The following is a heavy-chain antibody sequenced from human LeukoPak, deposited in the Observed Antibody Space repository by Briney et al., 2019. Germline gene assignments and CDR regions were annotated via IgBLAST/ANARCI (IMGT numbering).Heavy chain of an antibody. D-gene: IGHD2-15*01. CDR2: INHSGTT. CDR1: GGSFSGYY. V-gene: IGHV4-34*01. Sequence: KPSETLSLTCAVYGGSFSGYYWSWIRQPPGKGLEGTGVINHSGTTNYTPSLKSRFTISVDTSKNQLSLQLSSVTAADTAVYYCARRGGIRNSCYDYWGRGTLVTVSS. CDR3: ARRGGIRNSCYDY. J-gene: IGHJ4*02.